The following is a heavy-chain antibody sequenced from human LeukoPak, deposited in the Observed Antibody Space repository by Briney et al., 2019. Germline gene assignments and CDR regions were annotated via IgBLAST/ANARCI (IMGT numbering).Heavy chain of an antibody. J-gene: IGHJ5*02. CDR3: ASLHCIDACHIRDR. CDR2: MIPVLNTA. D-gene: IGHD2-2*01. V-gene: IGHV1-69*04. CDR1: GGTFNNDA. Sequence: SVKVSCKASGGTFNNDAISWVRQAPGQGFEWMGQMIPVLNTADYAQKFEGRITTSADTSTNTAYMELSSLRSEDTAVYYCASLHCIDACHIRDRWGQGTLVTVSS.